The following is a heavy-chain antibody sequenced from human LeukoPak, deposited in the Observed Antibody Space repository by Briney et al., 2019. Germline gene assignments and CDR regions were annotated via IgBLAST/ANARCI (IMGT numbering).Heavy chain of an antibody. D-gene: IGHD3-9*01. CDR2: IRYDGSNK. CDR3: AKVLSYDILTGYSDLDY. V-gene: IGHV3-30*02. Sequence: PGGSLRLSCAASGFTFSSYGMHWVRQAPGKGLEWVAFIRYDGSNKYYADSVKGRFTISRDNSKNTLYLQMNSLRAEDTAVYYCAKVLSYDILTGYSDLDYWGQGTLVTVSS. CDR1: GFTFSSYG. J-gene: IGHJ4*02.